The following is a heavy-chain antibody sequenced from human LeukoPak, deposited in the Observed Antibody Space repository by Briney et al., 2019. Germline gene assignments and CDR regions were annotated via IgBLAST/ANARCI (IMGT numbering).Heavy chain of an antibody. CDR2: IYTSGST. CDR3: AREQTYYDSSGYYYAYFDY. J-gene: IGHJ4*02. D-gene: IGHD3-22*01. Sequence: SETLSLTCTVSGGSISSYYWSWIRQPAGKGLEWIGRIYTSGSTYYNPSLKSRVTMSVDTSKNQFSLKLSSVTAADTAVYYCAREQTYYDSSGYYYAYFDYWGQGTLVTVSS. CDR1: GGSISSYY. V-gene: IGHV4-4*07.